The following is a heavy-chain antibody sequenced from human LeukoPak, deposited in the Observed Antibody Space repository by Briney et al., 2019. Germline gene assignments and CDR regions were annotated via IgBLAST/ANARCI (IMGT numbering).Heavy chain of an antibody. CDR1: GYTLTELS. D-gene: IGHD5-24*01. V-gene: IGHV1-24*01. Sequence: ASVKVSCKVSGYTLTELSMDWVRQAPGKGLEWMGGFDPEDGETIYAQKFQGRVTMTEGTSTDTAYMELSSLRSEDTAVYYCATDPGDGYFDYWGQGTLVTVSS. CDR2: FDPEDGET. CDR3: ATDPGDGYFDY. J-gene: IGHJ4*02.